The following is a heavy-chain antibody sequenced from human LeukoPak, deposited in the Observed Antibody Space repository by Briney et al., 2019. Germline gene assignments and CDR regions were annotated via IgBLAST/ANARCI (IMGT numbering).Heavy chain of an antibody. CDR2: IYYSGST. CDR3: ARRDYYDSSGYYFDY. CDR1: GGSISSYY. J-gene: IGHJ4*02. V-gene: IGHV4-59*01. D-gene: IGHD3-22*01. Sequence: SETLSLTCTVSGGSISSYYWSWLRQPPGKGLEWIGYIYYSGSTNYNPSLKGRVTISVDTSKNQFYLKLSSVTAADTAVYYCARRDYYDSSGYYFDYWGQGTPVTVSS.